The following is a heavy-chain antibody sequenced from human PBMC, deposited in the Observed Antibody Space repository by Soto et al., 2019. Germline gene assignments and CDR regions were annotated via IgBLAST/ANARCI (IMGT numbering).Heavy chain of an antibody. J-gene: IGHJ6*03. CDR3: ASTYYDFWSGPTPIDYYYYYYMDV. Sequence: PSETLSLTCTVSGGSISSYYWSWIRQPPGKGLEWIGYIYYSGSTNYNPSLKSRVTISVDTSKNQFSLKLSSVTAADTAVYYCASTYYDFWSGPTPIDYYYYYYMDVWGKGTTVTVSS. CDR2: IYYSGST. CDR1: GGSISSYY. D-gene: IGHD3-3*01. V-gene: IGHV4-59*08.